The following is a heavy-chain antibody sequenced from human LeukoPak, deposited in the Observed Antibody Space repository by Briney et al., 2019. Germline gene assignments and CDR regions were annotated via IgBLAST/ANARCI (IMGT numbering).Heavy chain of an antibody. CDR3: ASGPGGSALFN. D-gene: IGHD4-23*01. Sequence: SETLSLTCSVSGDFISTYYWSWIRQPPGKALEWIGYVYYSGSTDYNPSLKSRVTISVDTSKNQFSLKLTSVTAADTAVYYCASGPGGSALFNWGQGTLVTVSS. CDR1: GDFISTYY. J-gene: IGHJ4*02. CDR2: VYYSGST. V-gene: IGHV4-59*12.